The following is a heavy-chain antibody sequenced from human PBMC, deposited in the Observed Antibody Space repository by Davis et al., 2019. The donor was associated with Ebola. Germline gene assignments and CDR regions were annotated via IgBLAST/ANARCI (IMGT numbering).Heavy chain of an antibody. J-gene: IGHJ4*02. D-gene: IGHD6-6*01. V-gene: IGHV3-30-3*01. CDR3: ARLPAARNLGPQD. CDR2: ISYDGSNK. Sequence: PGGSLRLSCAASGFTFSGSAMHWVRQAPGKGLEWVAVISYDGSNKYYADSVKGRFTISRDNSKNTLYLQMNSLRAEDTAVYYCARLPAARNLGPQDWGQGTLVTVSS. CDR1: GFTFSGSA.